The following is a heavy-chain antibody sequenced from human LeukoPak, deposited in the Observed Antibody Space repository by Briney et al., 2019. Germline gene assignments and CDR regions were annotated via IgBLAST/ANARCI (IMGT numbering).Heavy chain of an antibody. J-gene: IGHJ6*03. CDR3: ARGDFCSKSNCYLRPMDV. V-gene: IGHV4-59*01. CDR1: GGSISDYY. D-gene: IGHD3-3*01. Sequence: SETLSLTCTVSGGSISDYYWNWIRQPPGKGLEWICYIYYSESTTYNPSLKSRVTMSVDTAKNQFSLKLRSVTAADTAVYYCARGDFCSKSNCYLRPMDVWGKGTTVTVSS. CDR2: IYYSEST.